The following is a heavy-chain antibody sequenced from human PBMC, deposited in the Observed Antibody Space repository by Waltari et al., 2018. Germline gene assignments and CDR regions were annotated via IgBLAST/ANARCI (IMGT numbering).Heavy chain of an antibody. D-gene: IGHD6-13*01. CDR1: GGSISSYY. J-gene: IGHJ6*02. CDR2: INHSGST. Sequence: QVQLQESGPGLVKPSETLSLTCTVSGGSISSYYWSWIRQPPGKGLEWIGEINHSGSTNYNPSLKSRVTISVDTSKNQFSLKLSSVTAADTAVYYCAREQGSSSWYMSGMDVWGQGTTVTVSS. CDR3: AREQGSSSWYMSGMDV. V-gene: IGHV4-59*12.